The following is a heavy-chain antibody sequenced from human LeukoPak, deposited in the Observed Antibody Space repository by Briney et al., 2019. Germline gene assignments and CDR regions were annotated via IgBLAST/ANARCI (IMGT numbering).Heavy chain of an antibody. CDR3: ARNFGELYQGENWFDP. CDR2: INPNSGGT. D-gene: IGHD3-10*01. J-gene: IGHJ5*02. Sequence: ASVKVSCKASGYTFTSYGISWVRQAPGQGLEWMGWINPNSGGTNYAQKFQGRVTMTRDTSISTAYMELSRLRSDDTAVYCCARNFGELYQGENWFDPWGQGTLVTVSS. V-gene: IGHV1-2*02. CDR1: GYTFTSYG.